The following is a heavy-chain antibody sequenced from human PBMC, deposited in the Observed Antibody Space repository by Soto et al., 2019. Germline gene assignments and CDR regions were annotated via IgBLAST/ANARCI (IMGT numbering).Heavy chain of an antibody. CDR3: ASVTRTCISTSCYRYYYGMDV. V-gene: IGHV4-61*08. D-gene: IGHD2-2*02. CDR1: GGSISSGGYY. J-gene: IGHJ6*02. Sequence: PSETLSLTCTVSGGSISSGGYYWSWIRQHPGKGLEWIGYIYYSGSTNYNPSLKSRVTISVDTSKNQFSLKLSSVTAADTAVYYCASVTRTCISTSCYRYYYGMDVWGQGTTVTV. CDR2: IYYSGST.